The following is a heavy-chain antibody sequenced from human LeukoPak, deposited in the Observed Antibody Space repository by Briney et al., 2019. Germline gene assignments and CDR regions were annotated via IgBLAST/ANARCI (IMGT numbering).Heavy chain of an antibody. CDR2: ISWYGGST. Sequence: GGSLRLSCAASGFPFDVYDMHWVRHSPGEGLVCVSFISWYGGSTFYADSVKGRFTISRDNTKNSLYLQMSSLRVEDTALYHCAKDNGFSASYYDYWGQGTLVTVSS. CDR1: GFPFDVYD. CDR3: AKDNGFSASYYDY. J-gene: IGHJ4*02. V-gene: IGHV3-43D*03. D-gene: IGHD6-19*01.